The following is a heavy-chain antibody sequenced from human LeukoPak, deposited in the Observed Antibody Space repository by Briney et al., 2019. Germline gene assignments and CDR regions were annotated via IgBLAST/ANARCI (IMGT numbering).Heavy chain of an antibody. CDR2: IYYSGST. J-gene: IGHJ3*02. D-gene: IGHD3-22*01. V-gene: IGHV4-39*07. CDR3: ARDYYDSSGLGFRWDAFDI. Sequence: SETLSLTCTVSGGSISSSSYYWGWIRQPPGKGLEWIGSIYYSGSTYYNPSLKSRVTISVDTSKNQFSLKLSCVTAADTAVYYCARDYYDSSGLGFRWDAFDIWGQGTMVTVSS. CDR1: GGSISSSSYY.